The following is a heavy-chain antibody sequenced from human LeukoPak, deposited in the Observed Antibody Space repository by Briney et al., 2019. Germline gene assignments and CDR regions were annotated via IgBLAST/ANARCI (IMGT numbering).Heavy chain of an antibody. CDR2: ISGSGGST. J-gene: IGHJ4*02. Sequence: GGSLRLSCAASGFTFSGFVISWVRQAPGKGPQWVADISGSGGSTYYADSVKGRFSVSRDNSKNTLYLQMNNLGAEDTAVYYCAKDRAALPVTTYNFDFWGQGTLVTVSS. CDR1: GFTFSGFV. V-gene: IGHV3-23*01. D-gene: IGHD2-2*01. CDR3: AKDRAALPVTTYNFDF.